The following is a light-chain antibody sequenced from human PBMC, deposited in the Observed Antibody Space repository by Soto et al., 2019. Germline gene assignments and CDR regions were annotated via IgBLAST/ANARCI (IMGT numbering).Light chain of an antibody. V-gene: IGLV2-14*01. CDR3: SSYTSRSTLV. Sequence: QSALTQAASVSGSPGQSITISCTGTSSDVGGYNYVYWYQQHPGKAPKLMIYDVSNRPSGVSNRFSGSKSGNTASLTISGLQAEDEADYYCSSYTSRSTLVFGGGTKLTVL. CDR2: DVS. J-gene: IGLJ2*01. CDR1: SSDVGGYNY.